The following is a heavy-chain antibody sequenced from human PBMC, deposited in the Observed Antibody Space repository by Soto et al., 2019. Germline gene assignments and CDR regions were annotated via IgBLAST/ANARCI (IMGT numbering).Heavy chain of an antibody. CDR1: GYTFTNYG. CDR2: ISAYNGNT. J-gene: IGHJ4*02. Sequence: ASVKVSCKASGYTFTNYGISWVRQAPGQGLEWMGWISAYNGNTKYAQKFQGRVTMTTDTSTSTAYMELRSLGSDDTAVYYCARGVGSGSYYPDRDGYSDYWRQG. CDR3: ARGVGSGSYYPDRDGYSDY. V-gene: IGHV1-18*01. D-gene: IGHD3-10*01.